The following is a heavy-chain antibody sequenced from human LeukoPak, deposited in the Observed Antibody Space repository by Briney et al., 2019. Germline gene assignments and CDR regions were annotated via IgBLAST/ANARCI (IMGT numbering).Heavy chain of an antibody. CDR2: ISSSSSYI. CDR3: ARVSWSGTFDY. V-gene: IGHV3-21*01. D-gene: IGHD1-1*01. Sequence: GGSLRLSCAASGFTFSSYAMSWVRQAPGKGLEWVSSISSSSSYIYYADSVKGRFTISRDNAKNSLYLQMNSLRAEDTAVYYCARVSWSGTFDYWGQGTLVTVSS. J-gene: IGHJ4*02. CDR1: GFTFSSYA.